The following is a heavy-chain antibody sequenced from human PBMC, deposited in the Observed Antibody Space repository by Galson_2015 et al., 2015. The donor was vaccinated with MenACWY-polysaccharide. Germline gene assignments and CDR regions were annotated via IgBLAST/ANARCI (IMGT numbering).Heavy chain of an antibody. CDR1: GFTFTSSA. CDR2: IRSSGTNT. V-gene: IGHV3-23*01. CDR3: AKDSTDFWSVAGRFDH. D-gene: IGHD3-3*01. Sequence: ASGFTFTSSAMSWVRQAPGKGLEWVSAIRSSGTNTYYADSVKGRFTISRDNSKNTLYLQMNSLRAEDTAVYYCAKDSTDFWSVAGRFDHWGQGTLVTVSS. J-gene: IGHJ5*02.